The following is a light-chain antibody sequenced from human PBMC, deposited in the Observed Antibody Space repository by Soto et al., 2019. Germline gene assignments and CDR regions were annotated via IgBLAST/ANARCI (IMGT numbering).Light chain of an antibody. V-gene: IGKV3-20*01. J-gene: IGKJ2*01. Sequence: EIVLTQSPGTLSLSPGERATLSCRASQSVGSNYLAWYQQKPGQAPRLLIYVASNRATGIPDRFSGSGSGTDFSLTISRLEXEDXXXXXXXXXGXXPYTFGQGTKLEI. CDR1: QSVGSNY. CDR3: XXXGXXPYT. CDR2: VAS.